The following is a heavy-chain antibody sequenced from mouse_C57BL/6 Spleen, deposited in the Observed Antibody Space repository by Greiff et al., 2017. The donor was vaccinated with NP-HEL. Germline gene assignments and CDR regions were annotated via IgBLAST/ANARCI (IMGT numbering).Heavy chain of an antibody. Sequence: EVKLMESEGGLVQPGSSMKLSCTASGFTFSDYYMAWVRQVPDKGLEWVANINYDGSSTYYLDSLKSRFIISRDNAKNILYLQMSSLKSEDTATYYCARNYAMDYWGQGTSVTVSS. CDR2: INYDGSST. J-gene: IGHJ4*01. CDR1: GFTFSDYY. CDR3: ARNYAMDY. V-gene: IGHV5-16*01.